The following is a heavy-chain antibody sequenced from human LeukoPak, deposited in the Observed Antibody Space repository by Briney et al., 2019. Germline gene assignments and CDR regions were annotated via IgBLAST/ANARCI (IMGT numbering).Heavy chain of an antibody. D-gene: IGHD4-17*01. CDR3: AREDHDYGDYVLHRSDAFDI. Sequence: SETLSLTCAVYGGSFSGYYWSWIRQPPGKGLEWIGEINHSGSTNYNPSLKSRVTISVDTSKNQFSLKLSSVTAADTAVYYCAREDHDYGDYVLHRSDAFDIWGQGTMVTVSS. J-gene: IGHJ3*02. V-gene: IGHV4-34*01. CDR1: GGSFSGYY. CDR2: INHSGST.